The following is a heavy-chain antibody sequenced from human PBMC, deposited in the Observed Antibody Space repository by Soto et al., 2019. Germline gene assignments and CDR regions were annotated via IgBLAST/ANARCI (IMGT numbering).Heavy chain of an antibody. D-gene: IGHD6-19*01. CDR3: ARAGYSSGWFSP. CDR1: GYSFTSYW. J-gene: IGHJ5*02. V-gene: IGHV5-10-1*01. Sequence: GESLKISCKGSGYSFTSYWISWVRQMPGKGLEWMGRIDPSDSYTNYSPSFQGHVAISADKSISTAYLQWSSLKASDTAMYYCARAGYSSGWFSPWGQGTLVTVSS. CDR2: IDPSDSYT.